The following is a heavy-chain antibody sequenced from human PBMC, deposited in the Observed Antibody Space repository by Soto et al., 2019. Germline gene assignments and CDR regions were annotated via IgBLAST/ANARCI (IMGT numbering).Heavy chain of an antibody. Sequence: PGGSLRLSCAVSGFTFTNSWMSWVRQTPGKGLECVANINQDGSEKYYVDSVKGRFTISRDNAKNSLYLQMNSLRAEDTAVYYCTRELIVGPAEYFQHWGQGTLVTVYS. J-gene: IGHJ1*01. CDR2: INQDGSEK. CDR1: GFTFTNSW. D-gene: IGHD1-26*01. V-gene: IGHV3-7*01. CDR3: TRELIVGPAEYFQH.